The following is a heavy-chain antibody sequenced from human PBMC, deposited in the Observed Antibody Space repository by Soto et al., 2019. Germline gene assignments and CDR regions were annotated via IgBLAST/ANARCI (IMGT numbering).Heavy chain of an antibody. J-gene: IGHJ4*02. CDR2: IYYSGST. V-gene: IGHV4-59*01. CDR3: ARMAQPSYCSGGSCYPFYYFDY. D-gene: IGHD2-15*01. Sequence: SXASLSLTCTVSGACMSSDYWSWIRQPPGKGLEWMGYIYYSGSTNYNLSLKSRVTISVDTSKNQFSLKLSSVTAADTDVYYCARMAQPSYCSGGSCYPFYYFDYWGQGTLVTVSS. CDR1: GACMSSDY.